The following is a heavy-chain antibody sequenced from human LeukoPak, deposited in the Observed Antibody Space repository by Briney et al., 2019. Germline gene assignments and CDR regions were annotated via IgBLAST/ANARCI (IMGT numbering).Heavy chain of an antibody. CDR3: VRDSAPLITTDYFDY. CDR1: GFTFSTYS. CDR2: ISSTSSAM. Sequence: GGSLRLSCAASGFTFSTYSMNWVRQAPGKGLEWVSYISSTSSAMHYAGSVKGRFAISRDNAKNSLYLQMNSLRTEDTAVYYCVRDSAPLITTDYFDYWGQGVLVTVSS. D-gene: IGHD1-1*01. V-gene: IGHV3-48*01. J-gene: IGHJ4*02.